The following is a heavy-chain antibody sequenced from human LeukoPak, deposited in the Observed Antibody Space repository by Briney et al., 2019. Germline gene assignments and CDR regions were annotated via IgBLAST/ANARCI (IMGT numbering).Heavy chain of an antibody. CDR3: LRDLNWSLDQ. CDR1: GFTFSNYM. Sequence: GGSLRLSCAASGFTFSNYMMHWVRQAPGKGLVWVSRIKSDGITITYADSVKGRFTISRGNAKNTLYLQMNSLRAEDTAVYYCLRDLNWSLDQWGQGTLVTVSS. CDR2: IKSDGITI. D-gene: IGHD1-20*01. J-gene: IGHJ4*02. V-gene: IGHV3-74*01.